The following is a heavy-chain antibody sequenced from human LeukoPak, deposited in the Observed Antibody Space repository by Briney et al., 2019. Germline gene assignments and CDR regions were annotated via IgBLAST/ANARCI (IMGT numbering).Heavy chain of an antibody. J-gene: IGHJ6*03. Sequence: GGSLRLSCAASGFSFSNYWMSWVRQAPGKGLEWVGHAKQDGSETYYVDSVKGRFTVSRDNAKNSLFLQMNSLRVEDTAMYYCAGGWSGYSGYYYYMDVWGKGTTVTVSS. CDR2: AKQDGSET. V-gene: IGHV3-7*04. CDR3: AGGWSGYSGYYYYMDV. D-gene: IGHD3-3*01. CDR1: GFSFSNYW.